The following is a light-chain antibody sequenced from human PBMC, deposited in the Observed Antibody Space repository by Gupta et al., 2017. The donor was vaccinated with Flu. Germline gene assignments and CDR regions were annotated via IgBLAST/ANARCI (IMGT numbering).Light chain of an antibody. J-gene: IGKJ4*01. Sequence: DTQLTQSPSSRPASVGDRVTITCRVSQGISSYLAWYQQKPGKAPKLLIYTASTLKSGVPSRFSGSGSGTEFTLTISSLQPEDFATYYCQQLNSYPLTFGGGTKVEIK. CDR3: QQLNSYPLT. V-gene: IGKV1-9*01. CDR1: QGISSY. CDR2: TAS.